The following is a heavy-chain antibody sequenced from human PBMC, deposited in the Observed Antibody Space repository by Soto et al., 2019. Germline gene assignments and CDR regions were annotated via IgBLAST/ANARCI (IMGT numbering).Heavy chain of an antibody. J-gene: IGHJ3*01. D-gene: IGHD1-1*01. CDR1: GFTISGKKY. V-gene: IGHV3-53*01. CDR3: ATWHEREHAYDV. Sequence: DVQLVESGGGLIQRGESLRLSCAAFGFTISGKKYVAWVRQAPGKGLEWVSALYDLDGSFYAASVKGRFTTSSDSSKTTVYLQMNDLRPDDTAVYYCATWHEREHAYDVWGQGTTVTFSS. CDR2: LYDLDGS.